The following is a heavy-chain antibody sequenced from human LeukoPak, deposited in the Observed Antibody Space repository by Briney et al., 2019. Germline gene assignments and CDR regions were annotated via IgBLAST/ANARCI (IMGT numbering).Heavy chain of an antibody. J-gene: IGHJ3*02. CDR3: ARAVWNDASDI. CDR2: INPNHGST. CDR1: GYIFGDYY. Sequence: ASLKVSCKASGYIFGDYYMHWVRQAPGQGLEWMGIINPNHGSTSYAQKFQGKLIVTRDTSTSNVYMELSSLIPDDTAVYYCARAVWNDASDIWGQGTMVTVSS. D-gene: IGHD1-1*01. V-gene: IGHV1-46*01.